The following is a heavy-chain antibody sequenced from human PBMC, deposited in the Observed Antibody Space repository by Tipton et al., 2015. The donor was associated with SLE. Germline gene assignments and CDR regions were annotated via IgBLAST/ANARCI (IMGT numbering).Heavy chain of an antibody. V-gene: IGHV5-10-1*01. CDR3: ARLIADRGHGSFDI. J-gene: IGHJ3*02. Sequence: GHVTISADKSISTAYLQWSSLKASDTAMYYCARLIADRGHGSFDIWGQGTMVTVSS. D-gene: IGHD6-13*01.